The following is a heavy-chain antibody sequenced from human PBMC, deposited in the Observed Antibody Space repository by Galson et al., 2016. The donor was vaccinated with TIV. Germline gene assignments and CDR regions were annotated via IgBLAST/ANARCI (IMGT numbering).Heavy chain of an antibody. Sequence: SLRLSCAASGFTFSSFAMSWVRQAPGKALEWVSGISGSGGTTFYADSVKGRFSISRDNSKNTVYLQMNSLSSEDTAVYYCATAPSGSYYNGWFDPWGQGTLVTVSS. CDR2: ISGSGGTT. J-gene: IGHJ5*02. D-gene: IGHD3-10*01. V-gene: IGHV3-23*01. CDR3: ATAPSGSYYNGWFDP. CDR1: GFTFSSFA.